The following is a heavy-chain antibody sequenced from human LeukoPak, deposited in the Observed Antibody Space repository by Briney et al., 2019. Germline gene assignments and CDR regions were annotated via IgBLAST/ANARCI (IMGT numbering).Heavy chain of an antibody. J-gene: IGHJ5*02. CDR2: ISAYNGNT. V-gene: IGHV1-18*01. CDR1: GYPFTSYG. CDR3: ARSTMVRGAHYWFDP. Sequence: ASVKVSFKASGYPFTSYGISWGRPAPGQGLGWMGWISAYNGNTNYAQKLQGRVTMTTDTSTSTAYMELRSLRSDDTAVYYCARSTMVRGAHYWFDPWGQGTLVTVSS. D-gene: IGHD3-10*01.